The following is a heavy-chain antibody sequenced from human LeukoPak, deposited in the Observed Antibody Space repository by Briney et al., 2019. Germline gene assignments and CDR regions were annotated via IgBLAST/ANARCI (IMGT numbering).Heavy chain of an antibody. D-gene: IGHD6-19*01. V-gene: IGHV1-24*01. CDR2: FDPEDGET. J-gene: IGHJ4*02. Sequence: ASVKVSCKVSGYTLTELSMHWVRQAPGKGLEWMGGFDPEDGETIYAQKFQGRVTMTEDTSTDTAYMELSSLRSEDTAVYYCATDLLPSDSSGWYDGYWGQGTLVTVSS. CDR1: GYTLTELS. CDR3: ATDLLPSDSSGWYDGY.